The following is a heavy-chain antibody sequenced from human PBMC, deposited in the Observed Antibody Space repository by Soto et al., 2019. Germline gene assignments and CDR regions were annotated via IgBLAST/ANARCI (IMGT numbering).Heavy chain of an antibody. J-gene: IGHJ4*02. CDR3: ARDTMATDPFDY. CDR2: INSDGSTT. D-gene: IGHD5-12*01. CDR1: GFTFNSYW. V-gene: IGHV3-74*01. Sequence: EVQLVESGGGLVQPGGSLRLSCAASGFTFNSYWMHWVRQVPGKGLVWVSRINSDGSTTRYADSVKGRFTSSRDNAKNTLYLQMNSLRAEDTAVYYCARDTMATDPFDYWGQGTLVTVSS.